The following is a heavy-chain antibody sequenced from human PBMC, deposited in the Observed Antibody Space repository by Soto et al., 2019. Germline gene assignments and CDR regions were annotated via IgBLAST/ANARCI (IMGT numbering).Heavy chain of an antibody. Sequence: SETLSLTCAVSGGSISSSNWWSWVRQPPGKGLEWIGEIYHSGSTNYNPSLKSRVTISVDKSKNQFSLKLSSVTAADTAVYYCARVVVVIPPGYYYAMAVWGQGTTVTVSS. D-gene: IGHD3-22*01. CDR3: ARVVVVIPPGYYYAMAV. J-gene: IGHJ6*02. V-gene: IGHV4-4*02. CDR2: IYHSGST. CDR1: GGSISSSNW.